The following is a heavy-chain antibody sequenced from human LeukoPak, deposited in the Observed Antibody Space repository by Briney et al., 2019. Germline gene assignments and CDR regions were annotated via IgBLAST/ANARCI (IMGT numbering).Heavy chain of an antibody. J-gene: IGHJ3*02. CDR1: GFTFDDYA. Sequence: PGGSLRLSCAASGFTFDDYAMHWVRQAPGKGLEWVSGISWNSGSIGYADSVEGRFTISRDNAKNSLYLQMNSLRAEDTALYYCAKARVRYSSGWYSAFDIWGQGTMVTVSS. CDR3: AKARVRYSSGWYSAFDI. D-gene: IGHD6-19*01. CDR2: ISWNSGSI. V-gene: IGHV3-9*01.